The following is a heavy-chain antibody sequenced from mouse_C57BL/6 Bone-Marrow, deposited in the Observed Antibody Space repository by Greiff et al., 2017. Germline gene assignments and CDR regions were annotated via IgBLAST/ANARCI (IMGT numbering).Heavy chain of an antibody. CDR1: EYEFPSHD. CDR3: ARLSYYGSSLYAMDY. CDR2: INSDGGST. Sequence: EVKLVESGGGLVQPGESLKLSCESNEYEFPSHDMSWVRKTPEKRLELVAAINSDGGSTYSPDTMERRFIISRDNTKKTLYLQMSSLRSEDTALYYCARLSYYGSSLYAMDYWGQGTSVTVSS. D-gene: IGHD1-1*01. V-gene: IGHV5-2*01. J-gene: IGHJ4*01.